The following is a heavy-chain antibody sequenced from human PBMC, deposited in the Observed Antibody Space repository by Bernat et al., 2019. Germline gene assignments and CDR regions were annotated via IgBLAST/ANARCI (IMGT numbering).Heavy chain of an antibody. Sequence: EVQLVQSGAEVKKPGESLTISCKGSGYSFTSYCIGWVRQMPGKGLDWMGLIYPGESDTRYSPSFQGQVTMSADKSISTDYLQWSCLKASETAMYYCARHNLDYYYGMDVWGKGTTVTVSS. D-gene: IGHD1-14*01. J-gene: IGHJ6*04. V-gene: IGHV5-51*01. CDR2: IYPGESDT. CDR1: GYSFTSYC. CDR3: ARHNLDYYYGMDV.